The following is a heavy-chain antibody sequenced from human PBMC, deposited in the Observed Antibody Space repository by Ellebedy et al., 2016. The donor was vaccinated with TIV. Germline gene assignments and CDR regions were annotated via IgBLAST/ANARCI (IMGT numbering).Heavy chain of an antibody. D-gene: IGHD2-8*02. CDR1: GFTFSGYW. J-gene: IGHJ5*02. CDR3: AKGSVATGGLDP. Sequence: GESLKISCAASGFTFSGYWMSWVRQAPGKGLEWVAVIGAGGTTLFADSVKGRFTISRDNSKNTRYLQMSSLRVEDTARYHCAKGSVATGGLDPWGQGTLVTVSS. V-gene: IGHV3-23*01. CDR2: IGAGGTT.